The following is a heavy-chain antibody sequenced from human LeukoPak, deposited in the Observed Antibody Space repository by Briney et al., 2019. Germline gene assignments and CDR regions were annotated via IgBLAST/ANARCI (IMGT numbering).Heavy chain of an antibody. J-gene: IGHJ4*02. CDR1: GYTFTSYY. D-gene: IGHD1-26*01. CDR3: ASAMVGATRAYFDY. V-gene: IGHV1-46*01. CDR2: INPSGGST. Sequence: ASVKVSCKASGYTFTSYYMHWVRQAPGQGLEWRGIINPSGGSTSYAQKFQGRVTMTRDMSTSTVYMELSSLRSEDTAVYYCASAMVGATRAYFDYWGQGTLVTVSS.